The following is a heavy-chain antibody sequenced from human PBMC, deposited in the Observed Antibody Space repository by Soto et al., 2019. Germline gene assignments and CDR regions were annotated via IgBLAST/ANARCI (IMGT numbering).Heavy chain of an antibody. CDR2: ISAYNGNT. J-gene: IGHJ6*02. V-gene: IGHV1-18*01. D-gene: IGHD2-2*01. Sequence: ASVKVSCKASGYTFTSYGISWVRQAPGQGLERMGWISAYNGNTNYAQKLQGRVTMTTDTSTSTAYMELRSLRSDDTAVYYCARVNVPAAPWYYYYGMDVWGQGTTVTVSS. CDR1: GYTFTSYG. CDR3: ARVNVPAAPWYYYYGMDV.